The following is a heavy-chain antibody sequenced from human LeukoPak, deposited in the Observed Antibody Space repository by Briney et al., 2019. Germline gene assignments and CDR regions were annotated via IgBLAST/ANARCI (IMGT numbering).Heavy chain of an antibody. CDR2: ISYDGSNK. CDR1: GFTFSSYA. CDR3: ARDYYGSGSYYNGPHYGMDV. D-gene: IGHD3-10*01. Sequence: GGSLRLSCAASGFTFSSYAMHWVRQAPGKGLEWVAVISYDGSNKYYADSVKGRFTISRDNSKNTLYLQMNSLRAEDTAVYYCARDYYGSGSYYNGPHYGMDVWGKGTTVTVSS. V-gene: IGHV3-30*04. J-gene: IGHJ6*04.